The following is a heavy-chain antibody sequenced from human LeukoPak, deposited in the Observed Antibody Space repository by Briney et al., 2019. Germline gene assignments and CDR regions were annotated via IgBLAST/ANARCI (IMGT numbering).Heavy chain of an antibody. CDR2: INPNSGGT. Sequence: ASVKVSCKASGYTFTGYYMHWVRQAPGQGLEWMGWINPNSGGTNYAQKFQGRVTMTRDTSISTAYMELSSLRSDDTAVYYWAPTAGHEYGDYLYYFDYWGQGTLVTVSS. D-gene: IGHD4-17*01. CDR3: APTAGHEYGDYLYYFDY. V-gene: IGHV1-2*02. CDR1: GYTFTGYY. J-gene: IGHJ4*02.